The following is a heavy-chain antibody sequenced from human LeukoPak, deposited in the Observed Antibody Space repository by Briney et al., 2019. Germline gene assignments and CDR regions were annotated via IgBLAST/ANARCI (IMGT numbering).Heavy chain of an antibody. CDR2: ISSSSSTI. V-gene: IGHV3-48*04. CDR3: ARHGVTMVRGVDY. Sequence: GGSLRLSCAASGFTFSSYSMNWVRQAPGKGLEWVSYISSSSSTIYYADSVKGRFTISRDNAKNSLYLQMNSLRAEDTAVYYCARHGVTMVRGVDYWGQGTLVTVSS. J-gene: IGHJ4*02. D-gene: IGHD3-10*01. CDR1: GFTFSSYS.